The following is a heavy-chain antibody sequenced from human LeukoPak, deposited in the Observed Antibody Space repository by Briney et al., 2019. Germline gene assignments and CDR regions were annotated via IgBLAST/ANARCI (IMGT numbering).Heavy chain of an antibody. Sequence: GGSLRLSCAASGFTFSSYWMSGCRQAPGKGLQGVSYISSSGSTIYYADSVKGRFTISRDNAKNSLYLQMNSLRAEDTAVYYCAELGITMIGGVWGKGTTVTISS. CDR1: GFTFSSYW. D-gene: IGHD3-10*02. J-gene: IGHJ6*04. V-gene: IGHV3-48*04. CDR3: AELGITMIGGV. CDR2: ISSSGSTI.